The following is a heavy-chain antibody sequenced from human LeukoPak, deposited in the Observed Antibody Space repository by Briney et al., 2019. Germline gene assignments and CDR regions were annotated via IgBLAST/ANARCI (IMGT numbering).Heavy chain of an antibody. Sequence: SETLPLTCTVSGGSISSYYWSWIRQPPGKGLEWIGYIYYSGSTNYNPSLKSRVTISVDTSKNQFSLKLSSVTAADTAVYYCAKGYGAFDIWGQGTMVTVSS. CDR2: IYYSGST. CDR1: GGSISSYY. CDR3: AKGYGAFDI. D-gene: IGHD5-12*01. J-gene: IGHJ3*02. V-gene: IGHV4-59*08.